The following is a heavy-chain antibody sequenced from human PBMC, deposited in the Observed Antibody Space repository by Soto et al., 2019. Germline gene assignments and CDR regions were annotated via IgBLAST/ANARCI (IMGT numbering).Heavy chain of an antibody. V-gene: IGHV4-30-4*08. CDR2: ISYSGST. D-gene: IGHD5-12*01. J-gene: IGHJ4*02. CDR1: GGSISSGNYY. CDR3: ARGYSGYDLDY. Sequence: PSETLSLTCTVSGGSISSGNYYWSWIRQPPGKGLEWIGFISYSGSTYYNASLKSRVTISVDTSKNQFSLKLSSVTAADTAVYYCARGYSGYDLDYWGQGTLVTVSS.